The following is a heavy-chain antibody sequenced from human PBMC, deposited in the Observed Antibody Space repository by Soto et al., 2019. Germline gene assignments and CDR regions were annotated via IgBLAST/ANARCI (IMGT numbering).Heavy chain of an antibody. CDR2: ISYDGSNK. V-gene: IGHV3-30-3*01. D-gene: IGHD3-16*02. J-gene: IGHJ3*02. CDR1: GFTFSSYA. CDR3: ARDRIMITFGGVIASDAFDI. Sequence: QVQLVESGGGVVQPGRSLRLSCAASGFTFSSYAMHWVRQAPGKGLEWVAVISYDGSNKYYADSVKGRFTISRDNSKNTLYLQMNSLRAEDTAVYYCARDRIMITFGGVIASDAFDIWGQGTMVTVSS.